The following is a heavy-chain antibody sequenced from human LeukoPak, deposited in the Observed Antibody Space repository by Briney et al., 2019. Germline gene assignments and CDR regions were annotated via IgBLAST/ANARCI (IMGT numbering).Heavy chain of an antibody. CDR3: ARAVGYCSGGSCFSVWFDP. CDR2: IYYSGST. V-gene: IGHV4-59*01. J-gene: IGHJ5*02. CDR1: GGSISSYY. D-gene: IGHD2-15*01. Sequence: SETLSLTCTVSGGSISSYYWSWIRQPAGKGLEWIGYIYYSGSTNYNPSLKSRVTISVDTSKNQFSLKLSSVTAAGTAVYYCARAVGYCSGGSCFSVWFDPWGQGTLVTVSS.